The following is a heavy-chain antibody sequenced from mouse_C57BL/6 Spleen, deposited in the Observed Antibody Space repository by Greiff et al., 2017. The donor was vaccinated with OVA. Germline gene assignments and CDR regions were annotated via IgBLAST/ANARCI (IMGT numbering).Heavy chain of an antibody. Sequence: QVQLQQSGPELVKPGASVKISCKASGYAFSSSWMNWVKQRPGKGLEWIGRIYPGDGDTNYNGKFKGKATLTADKSSSTAYMQLSSLTSEDSAVYFCARSEWFYWYFDVWGTGTTVTVSS. CDR1: GYAFSSSW. D-gene: IGHD1-3*01. J-gene: IGHJ1*03. V-gene: IGHV1-82*01. CDR3: ARSEWFYWYFDV. CDR2: IYPGDGDT.